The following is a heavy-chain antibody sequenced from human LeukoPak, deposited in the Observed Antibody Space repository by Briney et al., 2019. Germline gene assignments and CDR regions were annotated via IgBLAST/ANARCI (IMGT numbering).Heavy chain of an antibody. V-gene: IGHV1-2*02. CDR2: INPNSGGT. J-gene: IGHJ5*02. CDR1: GYAFTGYY. D-gene: IGHD3-10*01. Sequence: ASVKVSCKASGYAFTGYYMHWVRQAPGQGLEWMGWINPNSGGTNYAQKFQGRVTMTRDTSISTAYMELSRLRSDDTAVYYCARDKVTMVRGVSNWFDPWGQGTLVTVSS. CDR3: ARDKVTMVRGVSNWFDP.